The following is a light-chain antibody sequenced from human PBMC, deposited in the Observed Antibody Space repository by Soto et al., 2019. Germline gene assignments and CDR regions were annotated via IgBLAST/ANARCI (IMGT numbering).Light chain of an antibody. V-gene: IGKV1-17*01. CDR1: QGIGNA. Sequence: IQMPQSPSSLDASVGGRVTISCRASQGIGNALGWYQQKPGKPPKVLIYGASNLQSGVPPRFSGSGSGTEFTLTISSLQPEDFATYYCLQHNSYPRTFGQGTKVDIK. CDR3: LQHNSYPRT. J-gene: IGKJ1*01. CDR2: GAS.